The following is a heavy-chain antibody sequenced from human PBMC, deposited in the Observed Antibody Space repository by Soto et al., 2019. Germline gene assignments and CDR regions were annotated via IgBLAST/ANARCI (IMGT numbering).Heavy chain of an antibody. D-gene: IGHD2-8*01. CDR2: ISGSGDGT. CDR3: TRSRRSILMVYGFGGMDV. Sequence: GGSLRLSCAASGFTVGSHAMSWVRQAPGKGMEWVSSISGSGDGTYYGDSVKGRFTISRDSSSSTLYLQMDNLRGEDTAVYFCTRSRRSILMVYGFGGMDVWGQGTTVTVSS. CDR1: GFTVGSHA. V-gene: IGHV3-23*01. J-gene: IGHJ6*02.